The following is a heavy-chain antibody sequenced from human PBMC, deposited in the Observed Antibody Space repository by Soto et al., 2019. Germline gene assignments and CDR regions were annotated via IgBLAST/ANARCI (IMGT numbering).Heavy chain of an antibody. Sequence: QALLQESGPALVKPSETLTLTCTVSGASIGSYYWTWIWQSPGKRLEWVGYVRHSGDGYHPSLKSRVTISSDTSKNQVSLKMTNVTAADTAFYYCARGGPGDAFDVWGQGTFVVVS. CDR3: ARGGPGDAFDV. CDR1: GASIGSYY. J-gene: IGHJ3*01. V-gene: IGHV4-59*01. CDR2: VRHSGD.